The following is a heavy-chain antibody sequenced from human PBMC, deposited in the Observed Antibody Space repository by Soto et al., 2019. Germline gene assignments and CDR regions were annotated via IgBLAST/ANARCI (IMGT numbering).Heavy chain of an antibody. CDR1: GGTFKNYG. CDR3: ASYEMLRGYYYYGLAV. CDR2: IIPFFGTT. J-gene: IGHJ6*02. D-gene: IGHD3-10*01. Sequence: QVQLVQSGAEVKKPGSSVRVSCKASGGTFKNYGFSWVRQAPGHGLEWMGGIIPFFGTTNYAQNFQGRATITAVESTTTAYMELSSLRAEDTADYYCASYEMLRGYYYYGLAVWGQGTTVTVSS. V-gene: IGHV1-69*01.